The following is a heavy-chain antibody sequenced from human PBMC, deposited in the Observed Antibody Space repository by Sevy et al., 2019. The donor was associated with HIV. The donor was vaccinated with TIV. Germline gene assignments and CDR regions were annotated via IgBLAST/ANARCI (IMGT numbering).Heavy chain of an antibody. CDR2: ISGSGGST. CDR1: GFTFSSYA. J-gene: IGHJ5*02. Sequence: GGSLRRSCAASGFTFSSYAMSWVRQAPGKGLEWVSAISGSGGSTYYADSVKGRFTISRNNSKNTLYLQMKSLRAEDTAVYYCAKAVVPAASGAGRMTTINGGDNWFDPWGQGTLVTVSS. CDR3: AKAVVPAASGAGRMTTINGGDNWFDP. D-gene: IGHD2-2*01. V-gene: IGHV3-23*01.